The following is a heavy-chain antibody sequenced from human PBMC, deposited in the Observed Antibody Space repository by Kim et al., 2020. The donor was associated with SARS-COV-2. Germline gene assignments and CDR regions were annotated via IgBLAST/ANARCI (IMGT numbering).Heavy chain of an antibody. CDR3: ARLDSYCSGGSCYSDY. D-gene: IGHD2-15*01. J-gene: IGHJ4*02. Sequence: KFQGRVTMTRDTSTSTVYMELSSLRSEDTAVYYCARLDSYCSGGSCYSDYWGQGTLVTVSS. V-gene: IGHV1-46*01.